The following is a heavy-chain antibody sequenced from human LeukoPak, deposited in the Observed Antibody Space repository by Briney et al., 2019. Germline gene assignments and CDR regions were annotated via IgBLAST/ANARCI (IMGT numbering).Heavy chain of an antibody. Sequence: PSETLSLTCTVSGGSISSGGYYWRWIRQPPGKGLEWIGYIYHSGSTYYNPSLKSRVTISVDRSKNQFSLKLSSVTAADTAVYYCAREARHQWTCYYDSSGYSEVDVWGKGTTVTVSS. J-gene: IGHJ6*04. CDR1: GGSISSGGYY. V-gene: IGHV4-30-2*01. D-gene: IGHD3-22*01. CDR2: IYHSGST. CDR3: AREARHQWTCYYDSSGYSEVDV.